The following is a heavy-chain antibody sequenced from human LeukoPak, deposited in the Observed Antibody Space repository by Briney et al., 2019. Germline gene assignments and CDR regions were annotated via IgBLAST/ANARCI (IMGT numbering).Heavy chain of an antibody. CDR2: IIPIFGTA. CDR1: GGTFSSYA. CDR3: ARGRGSSKTESVHFDY. V-gene: IGHV1-69*05. Sequence: GASVKVSCKASGGTFSSYAISWVRQAPGQGLEWMGGIIPIFGTANYAQKFQGRVTITTDESTSTAYMELSSLRSEDTAVYYCARGRGSSKTESVHFDYWGQGTLVTVSS. J-gene: IGHJ4*02. D-gene: IGHD1-26*01.